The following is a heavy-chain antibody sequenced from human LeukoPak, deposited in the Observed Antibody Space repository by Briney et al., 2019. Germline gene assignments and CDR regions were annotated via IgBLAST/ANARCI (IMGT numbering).Heavy chain of an antibody. D-gene: IGHD3-10*01. CDR1: GYTFTSYY. J-gene: IGHJ3*02. V-gene: IGHV3-30*16. Sequence: SCKASGYTFTSYYMHWVRQAPGQGLEWVAVISYDGSNKYYADSVKGRFTISRDNSKNTLYLQMNSLRAEDTAVYYCARVRYGSGRSDAFDIWGQGTMVTVSS. CDR2: ISYDGSNK. CDR3: ARVRYGSGRSDAFDI.